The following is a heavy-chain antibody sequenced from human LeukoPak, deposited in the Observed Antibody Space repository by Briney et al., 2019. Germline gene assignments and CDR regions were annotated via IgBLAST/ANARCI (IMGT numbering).Heavy chain of an antibody. J-gene: IGHJ4*02. CDR3: ARNYYGSGAFYVHN. V-gene: IGHV4-30-2*01. CDR2: IYHSGTT. Sequence: IYHSGTTHYNPSLKSRLTFSLDKSKNQFSLKLTAMTAADTALYYCARNYYGSGAFYVHNWGQGILVTVSA. D-gene: IGHD3-10*01.